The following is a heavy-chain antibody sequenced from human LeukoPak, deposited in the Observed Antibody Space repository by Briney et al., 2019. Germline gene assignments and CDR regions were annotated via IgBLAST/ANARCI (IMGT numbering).Heavy chain of an antibody. Sequence: GSSVKVSCKASGGTFTSYAISWVRQAPGRGLEWMGGIIPIFGTANYAKKFQGRVTITTDESTSTAYMELSSLRSEDTAVYYCARGLGRGYEVWFDPWGQGTLVTVSS. V-gene: IGHV1-69*05. CDR2: IIPIFGTA. CDR3: ARGLGRGYEVWFDP. CDR1: GGTFTSYA. J-gene: IGHJ5*02. D-gene: IGHD5-12*01.